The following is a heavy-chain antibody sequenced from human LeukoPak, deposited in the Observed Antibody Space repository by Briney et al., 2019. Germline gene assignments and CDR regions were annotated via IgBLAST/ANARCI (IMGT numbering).Heavy chain of an antibody. CDR3: ARDPGAPLNWSDP. CDR1: RGTFSSYA. J-gene: IGHJ5*02. V-gene: IGHV1-69*13. Sequence: SVKVSCNASRGTFSSYAISWVRQAPGQGLEWMGGIIPIFGTANYAQKFQGRVTITADESTSTAYMELSSLRSEDTAVYYCARDPGAPLNWSDPWGQGTLVTVSS. CDR2: IIPIFGTA. D-gene: IGHD7-27*01.